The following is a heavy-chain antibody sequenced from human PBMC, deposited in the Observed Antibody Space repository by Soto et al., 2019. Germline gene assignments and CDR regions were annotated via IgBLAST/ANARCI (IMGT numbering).Heavy chain of an antibody. CDR3: AVSIAAAGKLANYYYGMDV. CDR2: INPNSGGT. J-gene: IGHJ6*02. Sequence: ASVKVSCKASGYTFSGYYMYWVRQAPGQGLEWMGWINPNSGGTNYAQKFQGWVTMTRDTSISTAYMELSRLRSDDTAVYYCAVSIAAAGKLANYYYGMDVWGQGTTVSVSS. D-gene: IGHD6-13*01. V-gene: IGHV1-2*04. CDR1: GYTFSGYY.